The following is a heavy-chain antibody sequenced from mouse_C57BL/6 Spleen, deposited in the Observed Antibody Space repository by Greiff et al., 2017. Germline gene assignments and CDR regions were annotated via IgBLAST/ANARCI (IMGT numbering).Heavy chain of an antibody. CDR3: SNRTRLRTWFAY. Sequence: VQLQESGAELVRPGASVTLSCKASGYKFTDYEMHWVKQTPVHGLEWIGSIDPETGGTAYIHKFKGKATLTSDTSSSTAYMELSSLTSEVSAVYYCSNRTRLRTWFAYWGQRTLGTVSA. CDR2: IDPETGGT. D-gene: IGHD1-1*01. CDR1: GYKFTDYE. V-gene: IGHV1-15*01. J-gene: IGHJ3*01.